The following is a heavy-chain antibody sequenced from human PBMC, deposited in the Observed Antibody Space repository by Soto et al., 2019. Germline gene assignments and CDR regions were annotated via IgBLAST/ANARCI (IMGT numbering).Heavy chain of an antibody. Sequence: GGSLRLSCAASGFTFSSYAMSWVRQAPGKGLEWVSAISGNGISTYYADSVRGRFTISRDNSKNTLYLQMSSLSADDTAVYYCVKSRGGNNFDFFDWGQGALVTVSS. CDR3: VKSRGGNNFDFFD. V-gene: IGHV3-23*01. J-gene: IGHJ4*02. D-gene: IGHD5-12*01. CDR1: GFTFSSYA. CDR2: ISGNGIST.